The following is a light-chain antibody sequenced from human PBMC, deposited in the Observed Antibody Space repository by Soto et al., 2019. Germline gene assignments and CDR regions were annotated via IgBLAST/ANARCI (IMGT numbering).Light chain of an antibody. CDR2: GAF. J-gene: IGKJ5*01. CDR1: QSVRSH. V-gene: IGKV3-20*01. Sequence: IVMTQSPATLSVSPGEGVTLSCRASQSVRSHLAWYQQKPGQPPRLLIFGAFSRAIGIPDRFSGSGTDTDFTLSITRLEPEDFAVYYCQQYGRSPFNFGQGTRLEIK. CDR3: QQYGRSPFN.